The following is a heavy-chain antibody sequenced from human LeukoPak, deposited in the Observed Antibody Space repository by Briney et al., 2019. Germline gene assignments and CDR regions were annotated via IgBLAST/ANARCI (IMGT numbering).Heavy chain of an antibody. Sequence: PGGSLTLSCAASGFTLSSYAMHWVRQAPGKGLEWVAVISYDGSNKYYADSVKGRFTISRDNSKNTLYLQMNSLRAEDTAVYYCARSDSDYWGQGTLVTVSS. CDR1: GFTLSSYA. CDR3: ARSDSDY. D-gene: IGHD3-3*01. CDR2: ISYDGSNK. J-gene: IGHJ4*02. V-gene: IGHV3-30-3*01.